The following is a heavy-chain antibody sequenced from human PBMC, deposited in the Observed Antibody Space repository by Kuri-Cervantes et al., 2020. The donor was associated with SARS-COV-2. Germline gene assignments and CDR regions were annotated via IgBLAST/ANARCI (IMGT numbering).Heavy chain of an antibody. Sequence: ESLKISCAASGFTFINYAMNWVRQPPGKGLEWIGEINHSGSTNYNPSLKSRVTISVDTSKNQFSLKLSSVTAADTAVYYCARGRSVFDPWGQGTLVTVSS. V-gene: IGHV4-34*01. CDR2: INHSGST. J-gene: IGHJ5*02. CDR1: GFTFINYA. CDR3: ARGRSVFDP.